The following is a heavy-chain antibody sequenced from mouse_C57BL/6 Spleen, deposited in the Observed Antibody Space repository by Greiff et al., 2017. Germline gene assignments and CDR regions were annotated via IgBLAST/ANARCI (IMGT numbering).Heavy chain of an antibody. CDR3: ASYYGNCVGAMDY. CDR2: IYPGSGST. D-gene: IGHD2-10*01. CDR1: GYTFTSDC. J-gene: IGHJ4*01. Sequence: QVQLQQPGAELVKPGASVKMSCKASGYTFTSDCITWVKQRPGQGLEWIGDIYPGSGSTNYNEKFKSKATLTVDTSSSTAYMQLSSLTSEDSAVYYCASYYGNCVGAMDYWGQGTSLTVSS. V-gene: IGHV1-55*01.